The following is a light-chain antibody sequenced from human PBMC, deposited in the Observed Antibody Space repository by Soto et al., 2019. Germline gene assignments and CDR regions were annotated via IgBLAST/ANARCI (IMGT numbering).Light chain of an antibody. CDR1: QSISNY. CDR2: GAS. J-gene: IGKJ2*01. CDR3: QQYGDSPRT. V-gene: IGKV3-20*01. Sequence: EIVLTQSPGTLSLSPGERATLSCRASQSISNYLAWYQHKPGQAPRLLIYGASSGATGVPDRLSGSGSGTDFTLPISGLEPEDFPLYYCQQYGDSPRTFGQGTKLEI.